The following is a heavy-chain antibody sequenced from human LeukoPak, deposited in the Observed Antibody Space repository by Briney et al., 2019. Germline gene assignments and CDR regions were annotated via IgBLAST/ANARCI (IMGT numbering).Heavy chain of an antibody. D-gene: IGHD3-22*01. Sequence: SETLSLTCTVSGGSISSSRYYWGWIRQPPGKGLEWIGEINHSGSTNYNPSLKSRVTISVDTSKNQFSLKLSSVTAADTAVYYCARRRRYYYDSSGSIDYWGQGTLVTVSS. CDR1: GGSISSSRYY. CDR3: ARRRRYYYDSSGSIDY. CDR2: INHSGST. J-gene: IGHJ4*02. V-gene: IGHV4-39*07.